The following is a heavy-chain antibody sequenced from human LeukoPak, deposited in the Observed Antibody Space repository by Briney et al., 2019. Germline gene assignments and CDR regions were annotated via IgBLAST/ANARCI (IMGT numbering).Heavy chain of an antibody. Sequence: PSETLSLTCAVYGGSFSDFYCTWIRQPPGKGLEWIGEINHSGNTKYNPSLKSRVTILLDTSKNQFSLKVRSVTAADTAVYYCATTRGVITLDGYHYYIDVWRKGTTVTVSS. J-gene: IGHJ6*03. D-gene: IGHD3-10*01. V-gene: IGHV4-34*01. CDR3: ATTRGVITLDGYHYYIDV. CDR1: GGSFSDFY. CDR2: INHSGNT.